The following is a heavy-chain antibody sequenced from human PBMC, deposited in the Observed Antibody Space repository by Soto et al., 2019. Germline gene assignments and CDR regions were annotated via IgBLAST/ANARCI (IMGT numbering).Heavy chain of an antibody. CDR3: ASDPDSSRYIDY. CDR1: GFTFSSYG. D-gene: IGHD3-22*01. Sequence: GGSLRLSCAASGFTFSSYGMHWVRQAPGKGLEWVAIIWSDGSNKYYAESVKGRFTISRDTSKNTLFLQMKSLSAEDTAVYYCASDPDSSRYIDYWGQGTLVTVSS. V-gene: IGHV3-33*01. CDR2: IWSDGSNK. J-gene: IGHJ4*02.